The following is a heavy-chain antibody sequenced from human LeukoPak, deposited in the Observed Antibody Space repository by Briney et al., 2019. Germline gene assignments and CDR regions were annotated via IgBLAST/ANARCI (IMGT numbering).Heavy chain of an antibody. CDR1: GASITSGGYY. CDR3: ARRTYYYESSDYYYYYMDV. CDR2: IYYSGST. V-gene: IGHV4-31*03. D-gene: IGHD3-22*01. Sequence: PSETLSLTCTVSGASITSGGYYWSWIRQHPGKGLEWIGYIYYSGSTYYNPSLKSRVTISGDTSKNQFSLKPSSVTAADTAVYYCARRTYYYESSDYYYYYMDVWGKGTTVTVSS. J-gene: IGHJ6*03.